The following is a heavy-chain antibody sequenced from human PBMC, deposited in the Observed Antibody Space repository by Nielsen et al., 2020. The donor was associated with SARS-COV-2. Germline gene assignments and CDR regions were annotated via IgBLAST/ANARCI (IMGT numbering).Heavy chain of an antibody. Sequence: GSLRLSCTVSGGSISSYYWSWIRQPPGKGLEWIGYIYYSGSTNYNPSLKSRVTISVDTSKNQFSLKLSSVTAADTAVYYCARHSSSSYYYYYMDVWGKGTTVTVSS. J-gene: IGHJ6*03. CDR3: ARHSSSSYYYYYMDV. CDR2: IYYSGST. D-gene: IGHD6-6*01. V-gene: IGHV4-59*08. CDR1: GGSISSYY.